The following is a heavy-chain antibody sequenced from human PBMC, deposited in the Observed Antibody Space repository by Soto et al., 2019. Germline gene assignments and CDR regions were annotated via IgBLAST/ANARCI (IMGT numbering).Heavy chain of an antibody. Sequence: DSLKVSCKASGYTFTSYGISWVRQAPGQGLEWMGWISAYNGNTNYAQKLQGRVTMTTDTSTSTAYMELRSLRSDDTAVYYCARAPDYGDYVARYFDDWGQGTLVTVPS. J-gene: IGHJ4*02. CDR3: ARAPDYGDYVARYFDD. CDR2: ISAYNGNT. CDR1: GYTFTSYG. V-gene: IGHV1-18*04. D-gene: IGHD4-17*01.